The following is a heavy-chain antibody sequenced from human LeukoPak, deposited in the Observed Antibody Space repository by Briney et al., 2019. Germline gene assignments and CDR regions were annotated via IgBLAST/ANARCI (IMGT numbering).Heavy chain of an antibody. CDR3: ARFSDSSGYDPWYYYYYMDV. J-gene: IGHJ6*03. Sequence: PGGSLRLSCAASGFTFSDYTMSWVRQAPGKGLEWVSSISSSVSYTFYTDSVKGRFTISRDNAKNSLYLQMKSLRAEDTAVYYCARFSDSSGYDPWYYYYYMDVWGEGTTVTVSS. D-gene: IGHD3-22*01. CDR1: GFTFSDYT. V-gene: IGHV3-21*04. CDR2: ISSSVSYT.